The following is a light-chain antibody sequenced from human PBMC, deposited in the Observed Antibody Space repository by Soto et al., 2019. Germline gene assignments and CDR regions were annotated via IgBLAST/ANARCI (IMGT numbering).Light chain of an antibody. J-gene: IGKJ3*01. CDR3: LQKYFYPFT. V-gene: IGKV1-6*01. CDR1: QGIRND. Sequence: AIQMTQSPSSLSASVGDRVTLTCRASQGIRNDLDWFQQKPGKAPKLLIYAASNLQSGVPARFSGSGSGTDFTLTISSLQHEDFATYYCLQKYFYPFTFGPGTKVDIK. CDR2: AAS.